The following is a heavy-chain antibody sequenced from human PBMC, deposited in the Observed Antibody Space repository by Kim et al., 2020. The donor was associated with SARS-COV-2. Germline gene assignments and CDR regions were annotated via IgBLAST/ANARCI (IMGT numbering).Heavy chain of an antibody. V-gene: IGHV4-59*01. Sequence: SETLSLTCTVSGGSISSYYWSWIRQPPGKGLXWIGYXYYSGSTNYNPSLKSRVTXSVDTXXNQXXXKLXXVTAAATAVYYCQGXSSSXXSRXXXYGXXVWGXGTTVTXSS. CDR3: QGXSSSXXSRXXXYGXXV. CDR2: XYYSGST. CDR1: GGSISSYY. D-gene: IGHD6-13*01. J-gene: IGHJ6*02.